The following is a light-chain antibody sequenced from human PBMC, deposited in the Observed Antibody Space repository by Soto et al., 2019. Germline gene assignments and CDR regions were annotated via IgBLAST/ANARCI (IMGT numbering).Light chain of an antibody. V-gene: IGKV3-20*01. Sequence: DIVLTQSPGTLSLSPGDRAALSCGASQSLSNNFLAWYQQKPGQAPRLLISGASSRATGIPDRFSGSGSGTDFTLTITRVEPEDFAVYYCQQYANSPLTVGGGTKVDIK. CDR2: GAS. CDR1: QSLSNNF. CDR3: QQYANSPLT. J-gene: IGKJ4*01.